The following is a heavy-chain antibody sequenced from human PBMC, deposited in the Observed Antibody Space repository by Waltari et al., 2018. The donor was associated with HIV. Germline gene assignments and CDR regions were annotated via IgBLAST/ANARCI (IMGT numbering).Heavy chain of an antibody. D-gene: IGHD3-22*01. J-gene: IGHJ4*02. CDR2: INHSGST. CDR1: GGSFSGYY. CDR3: ARGQRDYGDSNPEYYYDSSGYYGFDY. V-gene: IGHV4-34*01. Sequence: QVQLQQWGAGLLKPSETLSLTCAVYGGSFSGYYWSWIRQHPGQGLESIGEINHSGSTNYNPSLKSRVTISVDTSKNQFSLKLSSVTAADTAVYYCARGQRDYGDSNPEYYYDSSGYYGFDYWGQGTLVTVSS.